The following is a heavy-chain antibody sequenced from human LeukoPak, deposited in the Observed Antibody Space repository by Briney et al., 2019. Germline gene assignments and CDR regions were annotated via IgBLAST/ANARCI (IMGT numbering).Heavy chain of an antibody. V-gene: IGHV4-4*07. J-gene: IGHJ5*02. CDR1: GGSINNYY. Sequence: PSETLSLTCTVSGGSINNYYWSWIRQPAGKGLEWIGRISTNGDSNYNPSLKSRVTISVDTSKNQFSLKLSSVTAADTAVYYCASSSELLSSWNGGWFDPWGQGTLVTVSS. CDR3: ASSSELLSSWNGGWFDP. CDR2: ISTNGDS. D-gene: IGHD6-13*01.